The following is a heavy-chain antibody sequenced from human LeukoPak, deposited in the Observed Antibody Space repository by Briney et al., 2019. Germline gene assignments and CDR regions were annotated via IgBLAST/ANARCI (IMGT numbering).Heavy chain of an antibody. CDR2: ISSSASTI. V-gene: IGHV3-48*03. CDR1: GFTFSTYE. Sequence: GGSLRLSCAASGFTFSTYEMNWVRQAPGKGLEWVSYISSSASTIYYADSVKGRFTISRDNAKNSLYLQMNSLRAEDTAVYYCARMPSQEYNWNDGNYYYYGMDVWGQGTTVTVSS. CDR3: ARMPSQEYNWNDGNYYYYGMDV. D-gene: IGHD1-20*01. J-gene: IGHJ6*02.